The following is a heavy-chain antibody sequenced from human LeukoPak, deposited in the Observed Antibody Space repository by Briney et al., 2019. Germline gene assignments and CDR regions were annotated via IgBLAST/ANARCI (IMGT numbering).Heavy chain of an antibody. CDR1: GFTFSSYA. D-gene: IGHD3-10*01. CDR2: ISGSGGST. CDR3: AKAGTYMVRGVIMDC. V-gene: IGHV3-23*01. Sequence: GGSLRLPCAASGFTFSSYAMSWVRQAPGKGLEWVSAISGSGGSTYYADSVKGRFTISRDNSKNTLYLQMNSLRAEDTAVYYCAKAGTYMVRGVIMDCWGQGTLVTVSS. J-gene: IGHJ4*02.